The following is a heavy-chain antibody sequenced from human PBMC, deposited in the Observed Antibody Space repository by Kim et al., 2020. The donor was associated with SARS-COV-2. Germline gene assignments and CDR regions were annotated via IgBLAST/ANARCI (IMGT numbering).Heavy chain of an antibody. Sequence: ASVKVSCKASGYTFTSYDINWVRQATGQGLEWMGWMNPNSGNTGYAQKFQGRVTMTRNTSISTAYMELRSLRSEDTAVYYCARGLRSVRGVIPFLPYYYYGMDVWGQGTTVTVSS. D-gene: IGHD3-10*01. CDR1: GYTFTSYD. J-gene: IGHJ6*02. CDR3: ARGLRSVRGVIPFLPYYYYGMDV. V-gene: IGHV1-8*01. CDR2: MNPNSGNT.